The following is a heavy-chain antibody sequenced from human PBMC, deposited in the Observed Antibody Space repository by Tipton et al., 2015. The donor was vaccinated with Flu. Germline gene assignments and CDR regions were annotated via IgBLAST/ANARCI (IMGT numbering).Heavy chain of an antibody. CDR3: ARHNDSSEWNGDYYYCAMDV. CDR1: GYKFSNYW. CDR2: IYPGDSDT. J-gene: IGHJ6*02. V-gene: IGHV5-51*01. Sequence: VQLVQSGAEVKKPGESLKISCKGSGYKFSNYWIGWVRQMPGKGLEWMGVIYPGDSDTRYSPSFQGQVTISADKSINTAYMQWSSLKASDTAIYYCARHNDSSEWNGDYYYCAMDVWGQGTTVTVTS. D-gene: IGHD6-25*01.